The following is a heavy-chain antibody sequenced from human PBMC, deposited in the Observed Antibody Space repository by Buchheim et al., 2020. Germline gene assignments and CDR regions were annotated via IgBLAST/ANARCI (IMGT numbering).Heavy chain of an antibody. V-gene: IGHV3-23*01. Sequence: EVQLLESGGGLVQPGGSLRLSCAASGFTFSSYAMSWVRQAPGKGLEWVSAISGSGGSTYYADSVKGRFTISRDNSKNTRYLQMNSLRAEDTAVYYCAKDRTIFGVVIIYYFDYWGQGTL. J-gene: IGHJ4*02. CDR3: AKDRTIFGVVIIYYFDY. CDR1: GFTFSSYA. CDR2: ISGSGGST. D-gene: IGHD3-3*01.